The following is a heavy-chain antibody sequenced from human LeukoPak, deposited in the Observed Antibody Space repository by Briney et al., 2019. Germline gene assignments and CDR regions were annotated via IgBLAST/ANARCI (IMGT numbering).Heavy chain of an antibody. Sequence: GGSLRLSCAASGFTFSSYAMSWVRQAPGQGLEWVSAISGSGGSTYYADSVKGRFTISRDNSKNTLYLQMNSLRAGDTAVYYCAKFWFSRTTAFDYWGQGTLVTVSS. CDR2: ISGSGGST. D-gene: IGHD1-14*01. CDR3: AKFWFSRTTAFDY. V-gene: IGHV3-23*01. J-gene: IGHJ4*02. CDR1: GFTFSSYA.